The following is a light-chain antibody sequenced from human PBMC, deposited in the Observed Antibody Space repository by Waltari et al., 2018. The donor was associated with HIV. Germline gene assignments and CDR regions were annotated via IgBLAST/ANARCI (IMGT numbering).Light chain of an antibody. V-gene: IGLV1-40*01. CDR2: DNT. CDR1: SSNIGANSD. CDR3: QSYDSSLSAWV. Sequence: QSVLTQPPSVSGAPGQRVTISCTGSSSNIGANSDVHWYQQLPGTAPKPLIYDNTNRPSGVPDRFSGSKSGTSASLAITGLQAEDEADYYCQSYDSSLSAWVFGGGTKLTVL. J-gene: IGLJ3*02.